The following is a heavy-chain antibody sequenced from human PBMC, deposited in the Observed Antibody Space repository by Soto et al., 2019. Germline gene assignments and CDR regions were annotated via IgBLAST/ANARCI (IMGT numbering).Heavy chain of an antibody. CDR1: GITFSSFSGYA. CDR3: AKPSLGSGSPDY. Sequence: GGSLRLSCAASGITFSSFSGYAMSWVRQAPGKGLEWVSAISASGGSTYYADSVKGRFTISRDNSKNTLYLQMNSLRAQDTAIYYCAKPSLGSGSPDYWGQGTMVTVSS. J-gene: IGHJ4*02. CDR2: ISASGGST. V-gene: IGHV3-23*01. D-gene: IGHD3-10*01.